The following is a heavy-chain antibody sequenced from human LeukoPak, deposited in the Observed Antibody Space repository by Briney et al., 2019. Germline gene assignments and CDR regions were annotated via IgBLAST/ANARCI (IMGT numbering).Heavy chain of an antibody. Sequence: PGGSLRLSCAASGFTFSSYWMQWVRQTPGKGLVWVSRINNDGSKTNYVDSVKGRFTISRDNAKNTLYLQMNSLRVEDTAVYYCARDYYGIDYWGQGILVTVSA. D-gene: IGHD3-22*01. J-gene: IGHJ4*02. V-gene: IGHV3-74*01. CDR1: GFTFSSYW. CDR2: INNDGSKT. CDR3: ARDYYGIDY.